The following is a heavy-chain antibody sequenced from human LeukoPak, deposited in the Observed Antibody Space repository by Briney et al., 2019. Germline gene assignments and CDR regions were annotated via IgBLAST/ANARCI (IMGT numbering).Heavy chain of an antibody. Sequence: PGGSLRLSCAASGFTFSSDTINWGRQAPGKGLEWVSSISSSSSYIYYADSVKGRFTISRDNAKNSLYLQMNSLRAEDTAVYDCARVSVPGDWGQGTLVTVSS. V-gene: IGHV3-21*01. J-gene: IGHJ4*02. CDR2: ISSSSSYI. CDR1: GFTFSSDT. CDR3: ARVSVPGD. D-gene: IGHD1-1*01.